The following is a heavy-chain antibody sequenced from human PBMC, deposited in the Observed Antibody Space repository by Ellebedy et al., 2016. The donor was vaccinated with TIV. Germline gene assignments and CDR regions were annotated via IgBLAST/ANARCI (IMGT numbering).Heavy chain of an antibody. CDR3: AKNYYLDKSAYKPWWFDY. J-gene: IGHJ4*02. Sequence: AASVKVSCKASGYTFNGFYIHWVRQAPGQGLEWMGWIKHNSGGTNYAQRFQGRVTMTGDTVITTDYMELSRLTYDDTAVYYCAKNYYLDKSAYKPWWFDYWGQGTLVTVSS. CDR1: GYTFNGFY. D-gene: IGHD3-16*01. CDR2: IKHNSGGT. V-gene: IGHV1-2*02.